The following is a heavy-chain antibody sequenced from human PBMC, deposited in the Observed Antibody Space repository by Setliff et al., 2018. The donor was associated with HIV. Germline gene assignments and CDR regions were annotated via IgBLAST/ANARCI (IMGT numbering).Heavy chain of an antibody. D-gene: IGHD5-12*01. V-gene: IGHV4-31*03. J-gene: IGHJ4*02. CDR3: ASGRGAKGGYDYFGS. CDR2: IYYSGAT. CDR1: GDSISSGGYY. Sequence: PSETLSLTCTVSGDSISSGGYYWSWIRQLPGKGLEWIGYIYYSGATYYNPFLKNRVTISLDTSKSQFSLKLTSVTAADTALYYCASGRGAKGGYDYFGSWGQGTLVTVSS.